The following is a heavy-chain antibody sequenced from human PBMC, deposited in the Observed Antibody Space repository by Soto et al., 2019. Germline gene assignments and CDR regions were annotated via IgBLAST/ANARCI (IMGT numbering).Heavy chain of an antibody. J-gene: IGHJ6*02. Sequence: GASVKVSCKASGYTFTGYYMHWVRQAPGQGLEWMGWINPNSGGTNYAQKFQGRVTMTRDTSISTAYMELSRLRSDDTAVYYCAATVLPPGYSSSPNFYYYGMDVWGQGTTVTVSS. V-gene: IGHV1-2*02. CDR3: AATVLPPGYSSSPNFYYYGMDV. CDR1: GYTFTGYY. CDR2: INPNSGGT. D-gene: IGHD6-6*01.